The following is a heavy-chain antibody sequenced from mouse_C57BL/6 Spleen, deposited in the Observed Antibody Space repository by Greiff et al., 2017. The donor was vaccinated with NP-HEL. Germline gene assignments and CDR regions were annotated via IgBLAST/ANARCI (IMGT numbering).Heavy chain of an antibody. D-gene: IGHD4-1*01. Sequence: QVQLQQPGAELVKPGASVKLSGKASGYTFTSYWMHWVKQRPGQGLEWIGMIHPNSGSTNYNEKFKSKATLTVDKSSSTAYMQLSSLTSEDSAVYYCASALGGTGYAMDYWGQGTSVTVSS. V-gene: IGHV1-64*01. CDR1: GYTFTSYW. CDR2: IHPNSGST. J-gene: IGHJ4*01. CDR3: ASALGGTGYAMDY.